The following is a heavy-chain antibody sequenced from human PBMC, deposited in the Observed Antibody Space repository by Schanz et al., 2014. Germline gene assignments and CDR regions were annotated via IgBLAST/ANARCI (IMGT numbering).Heavy chain of an antibody. Sequence: QVHLVQSGAEVHKPGASLKISCKASGYTFTNFFLHWVRQAPGQGLEWMGRIIPILGIANYAQKFQGRVTNTADKSTSTAYMDLSSLRPEDTAVYYCARDLISSGWYGWGQGTLVTVSS. CDR3: ARDLISSGWYG. CDR2: IIPILGIA. J-gene: IGHJ4*02. V-gene: IGHV1-69*09. CDR1: GYTFTNFF. D-gene: IGHD6-19*01.